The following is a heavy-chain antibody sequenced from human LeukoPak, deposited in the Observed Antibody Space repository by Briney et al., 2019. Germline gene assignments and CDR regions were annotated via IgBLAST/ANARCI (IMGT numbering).Heavy chain of an antibody. Sequence: ASVEVSCKASRHTFTVYHVHWVRQAPGQGLEWMGWINPDSGVTNYAQNLQARVTMTRDTSISTVFLDLSSLRSDDTAVYYCALVTSGNWWFDPWGQGTLVTVSS. V-gene: IGHV1-2*02. J-gene: IGHJ5*02. D-gene: IGHD2-21*02. CDR1: RHTFTVYH. CDR2: INPDSGVT. CDR3: ALVTSGNWWFDP.